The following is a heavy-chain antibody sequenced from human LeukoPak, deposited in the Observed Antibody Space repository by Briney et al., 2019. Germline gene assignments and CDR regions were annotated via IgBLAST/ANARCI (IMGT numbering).Heavy chain of an antibody. V-gene: IGHV1-69*13. CDR3: ARGGYDFWSGSLYYYYYMDV. Sequence: ASVKVSCKASGGTFSSYAISWVRQAPGQGLEWMGGIIPIFGTANYALKFQGRVTITADESTSTAYMELSSLRSEDTAVYYCARGGYDFWSGSLYYYYYMDVWGKGTTVTVSS. D-gene: IGHD3-3*01. CDR2: IIPIFGTA. J-gene: IGHJ6*03. CDR1: GGTFSSYA.